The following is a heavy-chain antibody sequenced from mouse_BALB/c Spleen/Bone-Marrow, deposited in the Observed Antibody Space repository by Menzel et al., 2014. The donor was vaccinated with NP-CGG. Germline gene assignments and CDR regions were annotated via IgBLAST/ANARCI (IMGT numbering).Heavy chain of an antibody. J-gene: IGHJ2*01. CDR2: IDPANGNT. CDR3: ARYSYGSRGYYFDY. Sequence: LQQPGAELVKPGASVKLSCTASGFNIKDTYMHWVKQRPEQGLEWIGRIDPANGNTKYDPKFQGKATITADTSSNPAYLQLSSLTSEDTAVYYCARYSYGSRGYYFDYWGQGTTLTVSS. V-gene: IGHV14-3*02. CDR1: GFNIKDTY. D-gene: IGHD1-1*01.